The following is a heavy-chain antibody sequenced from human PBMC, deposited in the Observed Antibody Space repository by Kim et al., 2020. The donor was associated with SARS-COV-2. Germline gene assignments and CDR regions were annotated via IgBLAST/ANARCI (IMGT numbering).Heavy chain of an antibody. V-gene: IGHV3-23*01. Sequence: GGSLRLSCAASGFTFSSYAMSWVRQAPGKGLEWVSAISGSGGSTYYADSVKGRFTISRDNSKNTLYLQMNSLRAEDTAVYYCAKDNYDSSGYYVGAEYFQHWGQGTLVTVSS. D-gene: IGHD3-22*01. CDR2: ISGSGGST. CDR3: AKDNYDSSGYYVGAEYFQH. J-gene: IGHJ1*01. CDR1: GFTFSSYA.